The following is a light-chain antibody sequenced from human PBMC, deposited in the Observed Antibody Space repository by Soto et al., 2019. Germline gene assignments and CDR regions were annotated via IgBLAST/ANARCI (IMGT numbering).Light chain of an antibody. CDR1: QGISSY. CDR2: AAS. Sequence: DIQLTQSPSFLSASVGDRVTITCRASQGISSYLAWYQQKPGKAPKLLIYAASTLQSGVPSRFSGSGSGTEFTLSICILQLEDFATYYCKQLNSYPITFGQWTRLEIK. J-gene: IGKJ5*01. V-gene: IGKV1-9*01. CDR3: KQLNSYPIT.